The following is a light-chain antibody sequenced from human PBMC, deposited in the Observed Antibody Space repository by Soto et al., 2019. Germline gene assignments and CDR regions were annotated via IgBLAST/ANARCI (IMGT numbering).Light chain of an antibody. J-gene: IGKJ1*01. CDR2: KAS. CDR1: QSISSW. CDR3: QQYSSWWT. V-gene: IGKV1-5*03. Sequence: DIQMTQSPSTLSASVGDRVTITCRASQSISSWLAWYQQKPGKAPKLLIYKASTLESGVPSRFSGSESGTEFTLSSNRLQPDDFATYYCQQYSSWWTFGQGTKVEIK.